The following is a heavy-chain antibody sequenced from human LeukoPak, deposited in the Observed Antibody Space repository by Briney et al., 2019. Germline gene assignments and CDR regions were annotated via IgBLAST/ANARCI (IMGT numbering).Heavy chain of an antibody. Sequence: QPGGSLRLSCAASAFTFSSYGMHWVRQAPGKGLEWVAAISYDGSTKYYADSVKGRFTVSRDNSKNTLYLQMNSLRAEDTAVYYCARVLDTAMLTYTTGYWGQGTLVTVSS. CDR2: ISYDGSTK. CDR3: ARVLDTAMLTYTTGY. J-gene: IGHJ4*02. CDR1: AFTFSSYG. V-gene: IGHV3-30*19. D-gene: IGHD5-18*01.